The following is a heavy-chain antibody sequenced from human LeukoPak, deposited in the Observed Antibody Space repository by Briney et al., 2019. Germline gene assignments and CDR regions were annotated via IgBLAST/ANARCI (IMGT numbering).Heavy chain of an antibody. CDR1: GFTFSTYG. CDR2: ISGSGGST. V-gene: IGHV3-23*01. CDR3: ARKSASGNYPLDY. Sequence: PGGSLRLSCVASGFTFSTYGMSWVRQAPGKGLEWVSAISGSGGSTYYADSVKGRFTISRDNAKNTVFLQMSSLRAEDTALYYCARKSASGNYPLDYWGQGTLVTVSS. D-gene: IGHD3-10*01. J-gene: IGHJ4*02.